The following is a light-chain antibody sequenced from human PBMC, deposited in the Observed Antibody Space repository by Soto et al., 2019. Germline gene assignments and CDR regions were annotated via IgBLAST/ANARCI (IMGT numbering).Light chain of an antibody. Sequence: EIVMTQSPATLSVSPGERATLSCRASQSVSSNLAWYQKKPGQAPRLLIYGASTRATGIPARFSGSRSGTEFTLTISSLQSEDFAVYYCQQYNNWPYTFGQATKLEIK. CDR1: QSVSSN. J-gene: IGKJ2*01. V-gene: IGKV3-15*01. CDR2: GAS. CDR3: QQYNNWPYT.